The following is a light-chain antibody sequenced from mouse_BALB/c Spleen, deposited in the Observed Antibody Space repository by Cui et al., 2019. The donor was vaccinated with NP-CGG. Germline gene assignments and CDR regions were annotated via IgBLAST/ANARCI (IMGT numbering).Light chain of an antibody. CDR2: GTN. CDR3: ALWYSNHWV. CDR1: TGAVTTSNY. J-gene: IGLJ1*01. V-gene: IGLV1*01. Sequence: GTQQSATTTSPVETVTLTCRSSTGAVTTSNYANWVQEKPAHLFTGLIGGTNNRAPGVPARFSGSLIGAKAALTITGAQTEDEAIYFCALWYSNHWVFGAGTKLTVL.